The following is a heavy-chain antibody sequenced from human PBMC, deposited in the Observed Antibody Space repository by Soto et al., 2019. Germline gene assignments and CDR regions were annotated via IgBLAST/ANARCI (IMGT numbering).Heavy chain of an antibody. CDR1: GYTFSAYY. Sequence: QVQLEQSGAEVKKPGASVKVSCEGCGYTFSAYYIHWVRQDPGQGLEWMGWINPRSGGTNFAQKFQGRVTMTRDTSISTAYMELTRLMSNDTAVYYCATCTGGSCYYYGMDIWGQGTTVTVSS. V-gene: IGHV1-2*02. D-gene: IGHD2-15*01. CDR3: ATCTGGSCYYYGMDI. J-gene: IGHJ6*02. CDR2: INPRSGGT.